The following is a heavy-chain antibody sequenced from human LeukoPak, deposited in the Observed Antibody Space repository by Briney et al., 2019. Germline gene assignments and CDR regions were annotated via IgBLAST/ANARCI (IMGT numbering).Heavy chain of an antibody. Sequence: PGGSLRLSCAASGFTFSSYGMHWVRQAPGKGLEWVAVISYDGSNKYYADSVKGRFTISRDNSKNTLYLQMNSLRAEDTAVYYCARGVDSGYSSSWHFDYWGQETLVTVSS. CDR1: GFTFSSYG. D-gene: IGHD6-13*01. CDR2: ISYDGSNK. J-gene: IGHJ4*02. V-gene: IGHV3-30*03. CDR3: ARGVDSGYSSSWHFDY.